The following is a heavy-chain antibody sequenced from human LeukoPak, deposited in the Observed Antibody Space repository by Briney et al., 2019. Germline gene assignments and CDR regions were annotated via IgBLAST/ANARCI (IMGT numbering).Heavy chain of an antibody. CDR1: GGSFSGYY. Sequence: SETLSLTCAVYGGSFSGYYWSWIRQPPGKGLEWIGEINHSGSTNYNPSLTSRVTISVDTSKNQFSLKLSSVTAADTAVYYCARGRYCSGSHPFDYWGQGTLVTVSS. V-gene: IGHV4-34*01. J-gene: IGHJ4*02. CDR3: ARGRYCSGSHPFDY. CDR2: INHSGST. D-gene: IGHD3-10*01.